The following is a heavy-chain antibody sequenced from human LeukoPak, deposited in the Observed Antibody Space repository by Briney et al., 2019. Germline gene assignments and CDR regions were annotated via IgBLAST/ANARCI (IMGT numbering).Heavy chain of an antibody. Sequence: GGSLRLSCAASGFTFSTYWMHWVRQAPGKGLVWVSLINSDGGVTNYADSVKGRFTIPRDNAKNTLYLQMNSLRVEDTAVYYCTRGGSSPDYWGQGTLVTVSS. CDR3: TRGGSSPDY. CDR2: INSDGGVT. D-gene: IGHD6-6*01. J-gene: IGHJ4*02. V-gene: IGHV3-74*01. CDR1: GFTFSTYW.